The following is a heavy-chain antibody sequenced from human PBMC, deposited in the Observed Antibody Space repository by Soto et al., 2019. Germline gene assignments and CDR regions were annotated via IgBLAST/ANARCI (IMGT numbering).Heavy chain of an antibody. Sequence: SETLSLTCTVSGGSIGSYYWTWIRQPPGKGLEWIGYRNHRGSANYNPFLKSRLAISIDASKNQFSLNLTSVTTADTAVYYCARSGGSSIDYWGQGTLVTVSS. CDR2: RNHRGSA. CDR3: ARSGGSSIDY. D-gene: IGHD6-6*01. J-gene: IGHJ4*02. V-gene: IGHV4-59*01. CDR1: GGSIGSYY.